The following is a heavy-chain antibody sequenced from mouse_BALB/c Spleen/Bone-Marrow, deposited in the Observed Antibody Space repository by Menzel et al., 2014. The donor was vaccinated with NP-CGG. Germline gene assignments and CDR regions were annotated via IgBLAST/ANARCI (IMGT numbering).Heavy chain of an antibody. CDR2: IDPSDSET. CDR3: ARNWAFDY. J-gene: IGHJ2*01. D-gene: IGHD4-1*01. V-gene: IGHV1-61*01. Sequence: VQLQQSGAELVRPGASVKLSCKASGYTFTSYWMYWVRQRPGQGLEWVGMIDPSDSETHYNQIFKDKTSLTVDKSSSTAYMQHSSLTSEDSTVYYCARNWAFDYWGQGTTLTVSS. CDR1: GYTFTSYW.